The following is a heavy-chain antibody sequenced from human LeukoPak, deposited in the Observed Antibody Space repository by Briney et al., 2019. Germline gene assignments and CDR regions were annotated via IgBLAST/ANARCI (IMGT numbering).Heavy chain of an antibody. Sequence: SETLSLTCIVPGDSISSYYWSWIRQPPRKGLEWSGYIYYSGSTKYNPSLKSRVTISVDTSKNQFSLKLSSVTAADTAVYYCARALDGYRYAFDFWGQGTMVTVSS. CDR2: IYYSGST. CDR1: GDSISSYY. J-gene: IGHJ3*01. V-gene: IGHV4-59*01. D-gene: IGHD5-24*01. CDR3: ARALDGYRYAFDF.